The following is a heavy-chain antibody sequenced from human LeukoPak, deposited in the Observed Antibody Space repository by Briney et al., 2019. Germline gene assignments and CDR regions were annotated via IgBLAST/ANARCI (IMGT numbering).Heavy chain of an antibody. Sequence: ASVKVSCKASGYTFTSYDINWVRQATGQGPEWMGWMNPNSGNTGYAQKFQGRVTMTRNTSISTAYMELSSLRSEDTAVYYCARGLRGLWFGELTRYYFDYWGQGTLVTVSS. V-gene: IGHV1-8*01. D-gene: IGHD3-10*01. CDR2: MNPNSGNT. CDR1: GYTFTSYD. J-gene: IGHJ4*02. CDR3: ARGLRGLWFGELTRYYFDY.